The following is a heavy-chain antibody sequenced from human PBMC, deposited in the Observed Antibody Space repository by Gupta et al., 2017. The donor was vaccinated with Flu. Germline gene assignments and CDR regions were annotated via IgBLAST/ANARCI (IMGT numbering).Heavy chain of an antibody. CDR3: ARGGLERQNGAFDI. CDR2: INPFGGT. V-gene: IGHV4-34*01. Sequence: QVQLQQWGAGLLKPSESLSLTCVVNSGSYSGDYCNWIRQPPGKGLEWVGEINPFGGTNYNPSLKSRVTMSLDTSKNQFSLRLNSVTAADTAVYYFARGGLERQNGAFDIWGQGTMVTVSS. J-gene: IGHJ3*02. CDR1: SGSYSGDY. D-gene: IGHD1-1*01.